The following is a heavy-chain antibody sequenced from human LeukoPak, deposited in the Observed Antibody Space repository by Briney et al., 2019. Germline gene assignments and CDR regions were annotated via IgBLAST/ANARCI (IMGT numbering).Heavy chain of an antibody. V-gene: IGHV4-39*02. J-gene: IGHJ1*01. CDR1: AGSISSRSYY. Sequence: PWETLSLTCTVSAGSISSRSYYWGWIRQPPGKGLEWIANIYSSGSTYQNPSLKSRVTISVDTSKTHFSLKLSSLTAADTAVYYCGSQFYHSSGYYFHHWGEGTLVTVSS. CDR3: GSQFYHSSGYYFHH. CDR2: IYSSGST. D-gene: IGHD3-22*01.